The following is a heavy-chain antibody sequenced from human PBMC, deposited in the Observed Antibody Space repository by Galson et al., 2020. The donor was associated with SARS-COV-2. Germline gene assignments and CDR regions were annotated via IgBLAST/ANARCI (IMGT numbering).Heavy chain of an antibody. Sequence: ASVKVSCKASGYTFTDNYIHWVRQAPGQGPEWMGWINPDGGVTNSAERFHGRVTLTRDTSISTAYLDLSGLRSDDTAVYFCARNIGFGFNGDFWGQGTLVTVSS. CDR3: ARNIGFGFNGDF. CDR2: INPDGGVT. J-gene: IGHJ4*02. D-gene: IGHD2-15*01. CDR1: GYTFTDNY. V-gene: IGHV1-2*02.